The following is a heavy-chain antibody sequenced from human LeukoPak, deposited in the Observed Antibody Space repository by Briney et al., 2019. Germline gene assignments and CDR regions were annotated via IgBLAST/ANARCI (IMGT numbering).Heavy chain of an antibody. D-gene: IGHD6-6*01. V-gene: IGHV3-21*01. CDR3: ASVGIAAQ. CDR1: GFTFSSYS. Sequence: KSGGSLRLSCAASGFTFSSYSMTWVRQAPGKGLEWVSSISSSSSYIYYADSVKGRFTISRDNAKNSLYLQMNSLRAEDTAVYYCASVGIAAQWGQGILVTVSS. CDR2: ISSSSSYI. J-gene: IGHJ4*02.